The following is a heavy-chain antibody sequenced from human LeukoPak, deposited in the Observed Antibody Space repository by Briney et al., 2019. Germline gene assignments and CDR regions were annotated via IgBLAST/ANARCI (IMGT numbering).Heavy chain of an antibody. D-gene: IGHD1-26*01. J-gene: IGHJ6*04. CDR1: GFTFSTYW. CDR3: ARDRYSGSYPLDV. CDR2: IKQDGSEK. V-gene: IGHV3-7*01. Sequence: PGGSLRLSCAASGFTFSTYWMSWVRQAPGKGLEWVANIKQDGSEKYYVDSVKGRFTISRDNAKNSLYLQMNNLRAEDTAVYYCARDRYSGSYPLDVWGKGTTVTVSS.